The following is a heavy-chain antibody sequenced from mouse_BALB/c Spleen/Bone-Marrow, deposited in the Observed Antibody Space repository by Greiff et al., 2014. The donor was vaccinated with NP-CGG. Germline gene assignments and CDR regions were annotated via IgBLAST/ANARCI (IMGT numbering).Heavy chain of an antibody. Sequence: LVESGAELVKPGASVKLSSKASGYTFTSYYMYWVKQRPGQGLEWIGEINPNNDGTNFNEKFKSKATLTVDKSSSTAYMQLSSLTSEDSAVYYCARAAYDPYAMDYWGQGTSVTVSS. D-gene: IGHD2-3*01. J-gene: IGHJ4*01. CDR2: INPNNDGT. CDR1: GYTFTSYY. CDR3: ARAAYDPYAMDY. V-gene: IGHV1S81*02.